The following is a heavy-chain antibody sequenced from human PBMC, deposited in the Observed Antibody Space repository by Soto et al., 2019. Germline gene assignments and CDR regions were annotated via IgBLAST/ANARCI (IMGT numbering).Heavy chain of an antibody. Sequence: LRLSCAASGFTFSSYAMSWVRQAPGKGLEWVSAISGSGGSTYYADSVKGRFTISRDNSKNTLYLQMNSLRAEDTAVYYCANVGYDSSGYYSRGIAYWGQGTLVTVSS. CDR3: ANVGYDSSGYYSRGIAY. CDR1: GFTFSSYA. CDR2: ISGSGGST. D-gene: IGHD3-22*01. J-gene: IGHJ4*02. V-gene: IGHV3-23*01.